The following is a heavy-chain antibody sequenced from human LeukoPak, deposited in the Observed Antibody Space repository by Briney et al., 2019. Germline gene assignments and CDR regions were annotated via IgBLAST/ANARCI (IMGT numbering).Heavy chain of an antibody. Sequence: GGSLRLSCAASGFTVSSNYMSWVRQAPGKGLEWVSYISSPGSTIYYADSVKGRFTISRDNAKNSLYLQMNSLRAEDTAAYYCASEPPVDYWGQGTLVTVSS. V-gene: IGHV3-11*04. J-gene: IGHJ4*02. CDR2: ISSPGSTI. CDR3: ASEPPVDY. CDR1: GFTVSSNY. D-gene: IGHD4-17*01.